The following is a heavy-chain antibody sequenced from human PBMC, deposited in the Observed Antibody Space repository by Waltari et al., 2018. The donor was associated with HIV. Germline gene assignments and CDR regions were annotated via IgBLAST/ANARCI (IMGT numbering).Heavy chain of an antibody. CDR1: GFTFSSYW. CDR3: VRDPGWGAVDS. D-gene: IGHD5-12*01. Sequence: EVQLLESGGGLVQPGRSLRLSCGASGFTFSSYWMSWVRQAPGRGVEGVAHISQDGSAKYYVDSVKGRFTISRDNAKNSLYLQMNSLRAEDTAMYYCVRDPGWGAVDSWGQGTLVTVSS. J-gene: IGHJ5*02. V-gene: IGHV3-7*01. CDR2: ISQDGSAK.